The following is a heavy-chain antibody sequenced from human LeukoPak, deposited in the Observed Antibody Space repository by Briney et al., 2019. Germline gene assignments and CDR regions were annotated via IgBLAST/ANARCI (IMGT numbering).Heavy chain of an antibody. CDR1: GFTVSSNY. D-gene: IGHD3-22*01. V-gene: IGHV3-66*02. CDR3: ARNYYDSSGYYVGSPPFFDY. CDR2: IYSGGST. J-gene: IGHJ4*02. Sequence: GGSLRLSCAASGFTVSSNYMSWVRQDPGKGLEWVSVIYSGGSTYYADSVKGRFTISRDNSKNTLYLQMNSLRAEDTAVYYCARNYYDSSGYYVGSPPFFDYWGQGTLVTVSS.